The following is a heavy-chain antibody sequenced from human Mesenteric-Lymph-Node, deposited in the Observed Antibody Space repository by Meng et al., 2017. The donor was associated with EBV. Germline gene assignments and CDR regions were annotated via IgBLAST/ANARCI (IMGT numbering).Heavy chain of an antibody. CDR2: IYHSGTT. D-gene: IGHD3-22*01. CDR3: AREARYHDSSGGGYYFDY. Sequence: QVQLKDPVPGMSNHSGNLTLTLTLSGRNISSNSGWSGDRQPPGKGLEWIGEIYHSGTTNYTPALKSRATMSVDKSKNHFSLKLSSVTAADTAVYHCAREARYHDSSGGGYYFDYWGQGTLVTVSS. CDR1: GRNISSNSG. J-gene: IGHJ4*02. V-gene: IGHV4-4*02.